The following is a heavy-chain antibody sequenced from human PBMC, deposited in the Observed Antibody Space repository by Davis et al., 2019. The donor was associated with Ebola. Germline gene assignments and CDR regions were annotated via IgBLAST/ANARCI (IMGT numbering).Heavy chain of an antibody. J-gene: IGHJ6*02. V-gene: IGHV1-8*01. Sequence: ASVKVSCKASGYTFTSYDINWVRQATGQGLEWMGWMNPNSGNTGYAQKFQGRVTMTRNTSISTAYMELSSLRSEDTAVYYCARWARLYYYYGMDVWVQGTTVTVSS. D-gene: IGHD6-6*01. CDR2: MNPNSGNT. CDR3: ARWARLYYYYGMDV. CDR1: GYTFTSYD.